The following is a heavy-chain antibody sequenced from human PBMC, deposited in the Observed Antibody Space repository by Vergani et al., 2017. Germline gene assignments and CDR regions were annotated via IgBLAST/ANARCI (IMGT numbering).Heavy chain of an antibody. V-gene: IGHV3-23*01. D-gene: IGHD3-10*01. Sequence: EVQLLESGGGLVQPGGSLRLSCAASGFTFSSYAMSWVRQAPGKGLEWVSAISGSGGSTYYADSVKGRFTISRDNSKNTLYLQMNSLRAEDTAVYYCAKGKFVRGVISPGSYYFDYWGQGTLVTVSS. CDR1: GFTFSSYA. CDR2: ISGSGGST. CDR3: AKGKFVRGVISPGSYYFDY. J-gene: IGHJ4*02.